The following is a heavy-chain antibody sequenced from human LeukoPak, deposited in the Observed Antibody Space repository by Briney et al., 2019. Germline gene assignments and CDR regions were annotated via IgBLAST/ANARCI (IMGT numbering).Heavy chain of an antibody. Sequence: GGSLRLSCAASGFTFSSYGMHWVRQAPGKGLEWVAVISYDGSNKFYADSVKGRFTISRDNSKNTLYLQMNSLRAEDTAVYYCARAAAASDFDYWGQGTPVTVSS. CDR1: GFTFSSYG. CDR2: ISYDGSNK. J-gene: IGHJ4*02. CDR3: ARAAAASDFDY. D-gene: IGHD6-13*01. V-gene: IGHV3-30*03.